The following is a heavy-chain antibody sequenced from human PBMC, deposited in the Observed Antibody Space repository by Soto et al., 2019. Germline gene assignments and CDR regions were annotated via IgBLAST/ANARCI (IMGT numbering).Heavy chain of an antibody. J-gene: IGHJ4*02. CDR1: GGSFSGYY. Sequence: SETLSLTCAVYGGSFSGYYWSWIRQPPGKGLEWIGEINHSGSTNYNPSLKSRVTISVDTSKNQFSLKLSSVTAADTAVYYCAREDRDGYNLPPNFDYWGQGTLVTVSS. CDR2: INHSGST. D-gene: IGHD5-12*01. CDR3: AREDRDGYNLPPNFDY. V-gene: IGHV4-34*01.